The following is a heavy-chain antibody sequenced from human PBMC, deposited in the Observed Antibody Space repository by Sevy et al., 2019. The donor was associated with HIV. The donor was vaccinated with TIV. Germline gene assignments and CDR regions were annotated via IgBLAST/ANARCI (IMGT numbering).Heavy chain of an antibody. CDR2: INVGKGNT. J-gene: IGHJ4*02. Sequence: ASVKVSCKASGYLFISFVMHWVRQAPGQGLEWVGWINVGKGNTKYSQKFQDRVTITRDASTSKTYMELTSLTSEDTAIYYCTREAKQQLSQYFFDFWGQGTLVTVSS. D-gene: IGHD6-13*01. CDR1: GYLFISFV. V-gene: IGHV1-3*01. CDR3: TREAKQQLSQYFFDF.